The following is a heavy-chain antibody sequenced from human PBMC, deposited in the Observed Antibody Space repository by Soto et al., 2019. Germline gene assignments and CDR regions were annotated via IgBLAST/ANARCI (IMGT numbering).Heavy chain of an antibody. Sequence: EVQLVESGGGLVKPGGSVRLSCAASGFTFSNAWMSWVRQAPGKGLEWVGRIKSKSAGGTTEYDAPVKDRFTISRDDSKNTLYRQMNSVKIEDTVVYYCARGHRSSGKIFDSWGQGTLVTVSS. D-gene: IGHD3-22*01. J-gene: IGHJ4*02. CDR3: ARGHRSSGKIFDS. V-gene: IGHV3-15*01. CDR1: GFTFSNAW. CDR2: IKSKSAGGTT.